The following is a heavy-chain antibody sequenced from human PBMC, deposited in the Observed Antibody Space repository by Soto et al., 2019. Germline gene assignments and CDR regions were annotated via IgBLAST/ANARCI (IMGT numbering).Heavy chain of an antibody. CDR1: GYTFTSYG. Sequence: ASVKVSCKASGYTFTSYGISWVRQAPGQGLEWMGWISAYNGNTNYAQKLQGRVTMTTDTSTSTAYMDLRSLRSDDTAVYYCASGYDFWSGYYRGGLDYWGQGTLVTVSS. CDR3: ASGYDFWSGYYRGGLDY. D-gene: IGHD3-3*01. J-gene: IGHJ4*02. V-gene: IGHV1-18*01. CDR2: ISAYNGNT.